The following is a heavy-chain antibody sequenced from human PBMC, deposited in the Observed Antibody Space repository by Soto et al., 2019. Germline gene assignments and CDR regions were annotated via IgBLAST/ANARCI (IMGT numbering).Heavy chain of an antibody. V-gene: IGHV3-33*01. D-gene: IGHD5-12*01. CDR2: IWYDGSNK. CDR1: GFTFSSYG. J-gene: IGHJ4*02. CDR3: ARQGHSGYDLAPDY. Sequence: LRLSCAASGFTFSSYGMHWVRQAPGKGLEWVAVIWYDGSNKYYADSVKGRFTISRDNSKNTLYLQMNSLRAEDTAVYYCARQGHSGYDLAPDYWGQGTLVTVSS.